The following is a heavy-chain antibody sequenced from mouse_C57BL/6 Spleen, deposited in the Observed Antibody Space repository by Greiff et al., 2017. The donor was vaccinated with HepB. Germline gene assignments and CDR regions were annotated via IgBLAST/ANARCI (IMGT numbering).Heavy chain of an antibody. CDR3: ARGYYGYGFYAMDY. J-gene: IGHJ4*01. V-gene: IGHV1-18*01. CDR1: GYTFTDYN. Sequence: EVQLVESGPELVKPGASVKIPCKASGYTFTDYNMDWVKQSHGKSLEWIGDINPNNGGTIYNQKFKGKATLTVDKSSSTAYMELRSLTSEDTAVYYCARGYYGYGFYAMDYWGQGTSVTVSS. CDR2: INPNNGGT. D-gene: IGHD2-2*01.